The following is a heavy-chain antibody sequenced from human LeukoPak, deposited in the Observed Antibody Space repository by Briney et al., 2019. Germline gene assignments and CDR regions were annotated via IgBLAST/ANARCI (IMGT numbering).Heavy chain of an antibody. CDR1: GGSISSYY. J-gene: IGHJ6*03. CDR3: ARLAVVVPAGRDYFYMDV. D-gene: IGHD2-2*01. V-gene: IGHV4-59*01. CDR2: IHYSGSI. Sequence: PSETLSLTCTVSGGSISSYYWSWIRQPPGMGLEWIGYIHYSGSINYNPSLKSRVTISVDTSKNQFSLKLSSVTAADTAVYYCARLAVVVPAGRDYFYMDVWGKGTTVTVSS.